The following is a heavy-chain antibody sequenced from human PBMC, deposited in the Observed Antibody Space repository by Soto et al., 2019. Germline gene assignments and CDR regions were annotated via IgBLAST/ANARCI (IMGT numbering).Heavy chain of an antibody. J-gene: IGHJ6*03. V-gene: IGHV3-7*01. Sequence: GGSLRLSCAASGFTFSSYWMSWVRQAPGKGLEWVANIKQDGSEKYYVDSVKGRFTISRDNAKNSLYLQMNSLRAEDTAVYYCARGVLWFGDESGETRGEYYYMDVWGKGTTVTVSS. D-gene: IGHD3-10*01. CDR2: IKQDGSEK. CDR1: GFTFSSYW. CDR3: ARGVLWFGDESGETRGEYYYMDV.